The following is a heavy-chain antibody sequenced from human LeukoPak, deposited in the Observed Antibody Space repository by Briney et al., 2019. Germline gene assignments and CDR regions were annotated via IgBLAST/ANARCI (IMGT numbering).Heavy chain of an antibody. D-gene: IGHD6-19*01. J-gene: IGHJ3*02. Sequence: GGSLRLSCAASGFTFDDYAMHWVLQAPGKGLEWVSGISWNSGSIGYADPVKGRFTISRDNAKNSLYLQMNSLRAEDTALYYCAKETGIAVAGMSHDAFDIWGQGTMVTVSS. V-gene: IGHV3-9*01. CDR3: AKETGIAVAGMSHDAFDI. CDR1: GFTFDDYA. CDR2: ISWNSGSI.